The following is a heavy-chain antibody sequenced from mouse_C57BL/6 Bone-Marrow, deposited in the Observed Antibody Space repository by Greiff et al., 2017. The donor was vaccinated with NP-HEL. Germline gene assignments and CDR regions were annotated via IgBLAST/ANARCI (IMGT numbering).Heavy chain of an antibody. V-gene: IGHV5-6*01. Sequence: EVQRVESGGDLVKPGGSLKLSCAASGFTFSSYGMSWVRQTPDKRLEWVATISSGGSYTYYPDRVKGRFTISRDNAKNTLYLQMSSLKSEDTAMYDCASPYDYDVAWFAYGGQGTLVTVSA. CDR2: ISSGGSYT. CDR3: ASPYDYDVAWFAY. J-gene: IGHJ3*01. D-gene: IGHD2-4*01. CDR1: GFTFSSYG.